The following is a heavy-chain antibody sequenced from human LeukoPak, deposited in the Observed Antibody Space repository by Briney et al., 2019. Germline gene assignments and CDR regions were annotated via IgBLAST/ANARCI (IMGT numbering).Heavy chain of an antibody. Sequence: GGSLRLSCAASGFTVSSNYMSWVRRAPGKGLEWVSVIYSGGSTYYADSVKGRFTISRDNSKNTLYLQMNSLRAEDTAVYYCARVIGGSSGYYDYWGQGTLVTVSS. D-gene: IGHD3-22*01. V-gene: IGHV3-66*01. J-gene: IGHJ4*02. CDR2: IYSGGST. CDR3: ARVIGGSSGYYDY. CDR1: GFTVSSNY.